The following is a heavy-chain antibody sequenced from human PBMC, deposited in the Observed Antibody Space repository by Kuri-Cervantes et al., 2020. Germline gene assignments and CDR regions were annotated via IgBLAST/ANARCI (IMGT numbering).Heavy chain of an antibody. J-gene: IGHJ6*02. CDR2: INHSGST. CDR1: GGSFSGYY. CDR3: ARDFHGDYLIVPGAPSYGMDV. V-gene: IGHV4-34*01. Sequence: SETLSLTCAVYGGSFSGYYWSWIRQPPGKGLEWVGEINHSGSTNYNPSLKSRVTISVDTSKNQFSLKLSSVTAADTAVYYCARDFHGDYLIVPGAPSYGMDVWGQGTTVTVSS. D-gene: IGHD4-17*01.